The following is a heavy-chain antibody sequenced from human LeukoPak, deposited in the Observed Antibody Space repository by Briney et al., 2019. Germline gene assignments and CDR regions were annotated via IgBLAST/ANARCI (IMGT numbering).Heavy chain of an antibody. D-gene: IGHD4-23*01. CDR2: IYHSGST. J-gene: IGHJ4*02. CDR1: GYSISSGYY. Sequence: PSETLSLTCAVSGYSISSGYYWGWIRQPPGKGLEWIGSIYHSGSTYYNPSLKSRVTISVDTSKNQFSLKLSSVTAADTAVYYCAREDGRTPFDYWGQGTLVTVSS. V-gene: IGHV4-38-2*02. CDR3: AREDGRTPFDY.